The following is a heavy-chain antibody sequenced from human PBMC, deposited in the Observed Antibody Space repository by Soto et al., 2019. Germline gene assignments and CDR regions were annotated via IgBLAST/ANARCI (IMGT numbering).Heavy chain of an antibody. CDR1: GGSFSGYY. V-gene: IGHV4-34*01. J-gene: IGHJ3*02. CDR3: ARGGVSGSYYSHAFDI. D-gene: IGHD3-10*01. CDR2: INHSGST. Sequence: SETLSLTCAVYGGSFSGYYWSWIRQPPGKGLEWIGEINHSGSTNYNPSLKSRVTISVDTSKNQFSLKLSSVTAADTAVYYCARGGVSGSYYSHAFDIWGQGTMVTV.